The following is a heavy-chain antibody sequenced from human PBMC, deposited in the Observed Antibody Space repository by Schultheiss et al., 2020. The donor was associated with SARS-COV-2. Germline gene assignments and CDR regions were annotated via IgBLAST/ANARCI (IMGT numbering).Heavy chain of an antibody. D-gene: IGHD3-22*01. CDR1: GGSISSSNW. V-gene: IGHV4-4*02. J-gene: IGHJ6*02. CDR2: IYYSGST. CDR3: ARSGYYHGLAMDV. Sequence: SETLSLTCAVSGGSISSSNWWSWVRQPPGKGLEWIGYIYYSGSTNYNPSLKSRVTISVDTSKNQFSLKLSSVTAADTAVYYCARSGYYHGLAMDVWGQGRTVTVSS.